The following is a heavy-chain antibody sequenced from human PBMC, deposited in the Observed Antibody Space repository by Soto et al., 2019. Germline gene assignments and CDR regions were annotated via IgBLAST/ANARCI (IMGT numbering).Heavy chain of an antibody. V-gene: IGHV1-18*01. CDR1: GYKFISHS. Sequence: ASVKVSCKSSGYKFISHSITWVRQAPGQGLEWMGRISAYNGNTNYAQKVQGRVTMTTDTSANTAYMELRSLRSDDTAVYYCARGAFCGGAPGCRDMDVWGPGTTVTVYS. J-gene: IGHJ6*02. CDR3: ARGAFCGGAPGCRDMDV. D-gene: IGHD2-21*01. CDR2: ISAYNGNT.